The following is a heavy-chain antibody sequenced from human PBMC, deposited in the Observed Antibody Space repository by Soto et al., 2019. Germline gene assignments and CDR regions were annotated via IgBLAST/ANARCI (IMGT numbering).Heavy chain of an antibody. CDR2: ISSSDEK. CDR3: ARMLYYAMEV. V-gene: IGHV2-26*01. CDR1: GFSLNHPRMG. J-gene: IGHJ6*02. Sequence: QFTLKESGPVLVKPTETLTLTCTVSGFSLNHPRMGVSWIRQPPGKALEWLAHISSSDEKSYSTSLSSRLTISKDTSESQVVLTMTNMDPVDTATYYCARMLYYAMEVWGQGTTVAVSS.